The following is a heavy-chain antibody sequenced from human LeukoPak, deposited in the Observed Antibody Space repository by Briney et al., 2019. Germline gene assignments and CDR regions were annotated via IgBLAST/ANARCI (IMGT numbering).Heavy chain of an antibody. V-gene: IGHV1-69*13. D-gene: IGHD3-9*01. CDR1: GGTFSRYA. CDR3: ARLPLTGYSRGYYYGMDV. J-gene: IGHJ6*02. CDR2: IIPIFGTA. Sequence: GASVEVSCKASGGTFSRYAISWVRQAPGQGLEWMGGIIPIFGTANHAQKFQGRVTITADESTSTAYMELSSLRSEDTAVYYCARLPLTGYSRGYYYGMDVWGQGTTVTVSS.